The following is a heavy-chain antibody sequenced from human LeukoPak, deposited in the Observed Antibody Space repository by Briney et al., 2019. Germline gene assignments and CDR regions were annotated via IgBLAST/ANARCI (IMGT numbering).Heavy chain of an antibody. CDR1: GGSISSGDYY. V-gene: IGHV4-30-4*08. J-gene: IGHJ3*02. CDR3: ARTIFGVVNSVAFDI. Sequence: SQTLSLTCTVSGGSISSGDYYWSWIRQPPGKGLEWTGYIYYSGSTYYNPSLKSRVTISVDTSKNQFSLKLSSVTAADTAVYYCARTIFGVVNSVAFDIWGQGTMVTVSS. D-gene: IGHD3-3*01. CDR2: IYYSGST.